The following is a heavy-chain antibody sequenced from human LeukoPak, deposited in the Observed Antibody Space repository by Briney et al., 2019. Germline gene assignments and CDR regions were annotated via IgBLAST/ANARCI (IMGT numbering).Heavy chain of an antibody. CDR2: IIPIFGTA. J-gene: IGHJ4*02. CDR1: GYTFTSYI. V-gene: IGHV1-69*05. Sequence: ASVKVSCKASGYTFTSYIISWMRQAPGQGLEWMGRIIPIFGTANYAQKFQGRVTITTDESTSTAYMELSSLRSEDTAVYYCARDHALAVAGTQGTWGQGTLVTVSS. CDR3: ARDHALAVAGTQGT. D-gene: IGHD6-19*01.